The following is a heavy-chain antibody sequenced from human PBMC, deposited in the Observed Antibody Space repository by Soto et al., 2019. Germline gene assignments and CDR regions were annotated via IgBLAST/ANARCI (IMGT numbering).Heavy chain of an antibody. CDR3: ERGGPSSTSCYRKRNYCKHFDY. J-gene: IGHJ4*02. D-gene: IGHD2-2*01. CDR2: INHSGST. Sequence: SETLSLTCAVYGGSFSCYYWSWIRQPPGKGLEWIGEINHSGSTNYNPSIKSRVTISVDTSKNQFSLKLSSVTAADTAVYYRERGGPSSTSCYRKRNYCKHFDYWGQGTLVTVSS. V-gene: IGHV4-34*01. CDR1: GGSFSCYY.